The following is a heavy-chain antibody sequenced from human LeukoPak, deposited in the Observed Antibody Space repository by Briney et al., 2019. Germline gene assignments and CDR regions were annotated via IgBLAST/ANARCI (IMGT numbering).Heavy chain of an antibody. CDR1: GYSFTGYW. CDR3: ARRDSWDVVAPSVNFDY. Sequence: GESLKISCKGSGYSFTGYWIGWVRQMPGKGLEWMGIIYPGDSDTRNSPSFQGQVTISADKSISTAYLQWSSLKASDTAMYYCARRDSWDVVAPSVNFDYWGQGTLVTVSS. D-gene: IGHD2-2*01. V-gene: IGHV5-51*01. CDR2: IYPGDSDT. J-gene: IGHJ4*02.